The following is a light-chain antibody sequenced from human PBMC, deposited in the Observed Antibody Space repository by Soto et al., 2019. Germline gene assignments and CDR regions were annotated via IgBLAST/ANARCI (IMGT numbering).Light chain of an antibody. J-gene: IGKJ2*01. Sequence: DIVMTQSPDSLTVSLGERATINCKSSQRVLYRSNNRHYLNWYQQKPGQPPKLLIYWASTRESGVPDRFSGSGSGTDFTLTISSLQAEDVAVYYCHQHSGVPHTFGQGTKLEI. CDR1: QRVLYRSNNRHY. CDR2: WAS. CDR3: HQHSGVPHT. V-gene: IGKV4-1*01.